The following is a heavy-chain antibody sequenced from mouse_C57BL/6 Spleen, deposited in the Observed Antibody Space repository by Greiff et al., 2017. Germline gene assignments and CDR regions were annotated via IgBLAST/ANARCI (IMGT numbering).Heavy chain of an antibody. J-gene: IGHJ1*03. Sequence: VHLVESGAELARPGASVKLSCKASGYTFTSYGISWVKQRTGQGLEWIGEIYPRSGNTYYNEKFKGKATLTADKSSSTAYMELRSLTSEDSAVYFCAREDGSSPHWYFDVWGTGTTVTVSS. D-gene: IGHD1-1*01. CDR3: AREDGSSPHWYFDV. CDR1: GYTFTSYG. CDR2: IYPRSGNT. V-gene: IGHV1-81*01.